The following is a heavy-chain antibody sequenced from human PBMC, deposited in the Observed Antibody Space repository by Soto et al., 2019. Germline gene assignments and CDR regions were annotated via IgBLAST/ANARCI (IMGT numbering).Heavy chain of an antibody. CDR1: GGSISSSSYY. D-gene: IGHD2-2*01. Sequence: PSETLSLTCTASGGSISSSSYYWGWIRQPPGKGLEWIGSIYYSGSTYYNPSLKSRVTISVDTSKNQFSLKLSSVTAADTAVYYCASYYCSSTSCYYFDYWGQGTLVTVYS. J-gene: IGHJ4*02. V-gene: IGHV4-39*01. CDR3: ASYYCSSTSCYYFDY. CDR2: IYYSGST.